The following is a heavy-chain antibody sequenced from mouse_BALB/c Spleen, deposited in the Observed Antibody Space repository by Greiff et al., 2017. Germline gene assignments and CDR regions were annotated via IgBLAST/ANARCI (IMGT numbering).Heavy chain of an antibody. V-gene: IGHV3-6*01. CDR2: ISYDGSN. Sequence: ESGPGLVKPSQSLSLTCSVTGYSITSGYYWNWIRQFPGNKLEWMGYISYDGSNNYNPSLKNRISITRDTSKNQFFLQLNSVTTEDTATYYCARHDDGFWAYWGQGTLVTVSA. J-gene: IGHJ3*01. CDR3: ARHDDGFWAY. D-gene: IGHD2-12*01. CDR1: GYSITSGYY.